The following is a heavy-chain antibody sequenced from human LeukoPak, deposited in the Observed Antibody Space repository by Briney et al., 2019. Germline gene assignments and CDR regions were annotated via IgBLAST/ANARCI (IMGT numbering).Heavy chain of an antibody. Sequence: GGSLRLSCAASGFTFSSYDMHWVRQATGKGLEWVSAIGTAGDTYYPGSVKGRFTISRDNAKNSLYLQMNSLRAEDTAVYYCARVAPSRPQGHYWGQGTLVTVSS. V-gene: IGHV3-13*01. CDR3: ARVAPSRPQGHY. D-gene: IGHD2-2*01. CDR1: GFTFSSYD. CDR2: IGTAGDT. J-gene: IGHJ4*02.